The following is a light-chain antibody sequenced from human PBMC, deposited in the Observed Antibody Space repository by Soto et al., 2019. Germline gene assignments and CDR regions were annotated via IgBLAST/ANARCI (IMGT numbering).Light chain of an antibody. CDR2: GAS. CDR3: QQYNDWPPYT. V-gene: IGKV3-15*01. CDR1: QSVSSC. Sequence: EIVMTQSPATLSVSPEERATLSCRASQSVSSCLAWYQQRPGQAPRLLIYGASIRATGIPARFSGSGSGTEFTLTISSLQSEDFAVYYCQQYNDWPPYTFGQGTKFEIK. J-gene: IGKJ2*01.